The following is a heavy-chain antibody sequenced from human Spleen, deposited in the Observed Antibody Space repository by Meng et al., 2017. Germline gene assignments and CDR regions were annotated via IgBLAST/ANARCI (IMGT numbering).Heavy chain of an antibody. V-gene: IGHV4-59*12. CDR1: GGSLSPYS. CDR2: IFSSGST. D-gene: IGHD3-10*01. J-gene: IGHJ4*02. Sequence: SETLSLTCTVSGGSLSPYSWNWIRQPPGKALEWIGYIFSSGSTNSNPSLKSRVTISVDTSKNQFSLKLSSVTAADTAVYYCARGRALLWFEFYYFDYWGQGTLVTVSS. CDR3: ARGRALLWFEFYYFDY.